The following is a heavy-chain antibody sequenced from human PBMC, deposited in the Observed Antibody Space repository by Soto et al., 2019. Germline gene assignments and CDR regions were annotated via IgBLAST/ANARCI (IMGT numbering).Heavy chain of an antibody. J-gene: IGHJ4*02. Sequence: QVQLQESGPGLVKPSQTLSLTCTVSGGSISSGDYFWTWIRQPPGKGLEWIGYIYYTGSTYYTPSLRCRVTISVDTSKNQFSLNLNYVTAADTAVYFCARARRLTTYAMVTPNYFDSWGQGTLVSVSS. V-gene: IGHV4-30-4*01. CDR1: GGSISSGDYF. CDR3: ARARRLTTYAMVTPNYFDS. CDR2: IYYTGST. D-gene: IGHD4-4*01.